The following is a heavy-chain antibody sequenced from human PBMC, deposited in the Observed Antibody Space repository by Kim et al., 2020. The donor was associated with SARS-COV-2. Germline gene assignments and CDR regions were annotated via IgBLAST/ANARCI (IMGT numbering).Heavy chain of an antibody. CDR2: IYYSGST. J-gene: IGHJ6*02. CDR1: GGSISSGGYY. CDR3: ARDRVFWRVPYYYGMDV. D-gene: IGHD3-3*01. V-gene: IGHV4-31*03. Sequence: SETLSLTCTVSGGSISSGGYYWSWIRQHPGKGLEWIGYIYYSGSTYYNPSLKSRVTISVDTSKNQFSLKLSSVTAADTAVYYCARDRVFWRVPYYYGMDVWGQGTTVTVSS.